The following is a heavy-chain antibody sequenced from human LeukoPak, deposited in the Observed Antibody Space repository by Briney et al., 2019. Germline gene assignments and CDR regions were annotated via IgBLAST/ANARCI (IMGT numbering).Heavy chain of an antibody. V-gene: IGHV4-30-4*08. CDR3: ARGSRDYYDSSGYPFDY. J-gene: IGHJ4*02. Sequence: SWIRQPPVKGLEWIGYIYYSGSTYYNPSLKSRVTISVDTSKNQFSLKLSSVTAADTAVYYCARGSRDYYDSSGYPFDYWGQGTLVTVSS. CDR2: IYYSGST. D-gene: IGHD3-22*01.